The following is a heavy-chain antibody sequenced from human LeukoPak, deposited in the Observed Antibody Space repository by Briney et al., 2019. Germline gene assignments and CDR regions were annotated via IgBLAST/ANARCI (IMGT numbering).Heavy chain of an antibody. CDR1: GFTSSDYY. CDR2: IRSSGSTI. J-gene: IGHJ6*03. V-gene: IGHV3-11*04. D-gene: IGHD2-2*03. Sequence: GGSLRLSCAASGFTSSDYYMTWIRQAPGRGREGVSYIRSSGSTIYYADSAKGRFTISRDSAKNSLFLQMNSLRAEDTAVYYCAREAGYCSSTSCSYYYYMDVWGKGTTVTVSS. CDR3: AREAGYCSSTSCSYYYYMDV.